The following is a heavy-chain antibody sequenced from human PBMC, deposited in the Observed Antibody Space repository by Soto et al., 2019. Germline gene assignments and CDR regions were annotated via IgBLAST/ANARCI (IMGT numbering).Heavy chain of an antibody. CDR3: ARDQGIPYYYYAMDV. J-gene: IGHJ6*02. Sequence: ASVKVSCKASGYTFTSHGISWVRHATGQGLEWVGWISTYNGNTNYAQKVQGRLTMTTDTSTSSAYMELRSLTSDDTAMYYCARDQGIPYYYYAMDVWGQGTTVTVSS. V-gene: IGHV1-18*01. D-gene: IGHD2-2*02. CDR1: GYTFTSHG. CDR2: ISTYNGNT.